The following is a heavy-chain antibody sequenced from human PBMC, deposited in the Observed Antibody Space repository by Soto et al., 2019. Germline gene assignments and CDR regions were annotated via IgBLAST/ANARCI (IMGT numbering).Heavy chain of an antibody. J-gene: IGHJ4*02. CDR3: ARTSKFDC. D-gene: IGHD6-6*01. CDR2: INHSGST. Sequence: QVQLQQWGAGLLKPSETLSLTCAVYCGSFRGYYWSWIRQSPGKGLEWIGEINHSGSTNYNPSLKSRVTMSVDTSKNQFSLKLCSVTAADTAVYYCARTSKFDCWGQGTLVTVSS. V-gene: IGHV4-34*01. CDR1: CGSFRGYY.